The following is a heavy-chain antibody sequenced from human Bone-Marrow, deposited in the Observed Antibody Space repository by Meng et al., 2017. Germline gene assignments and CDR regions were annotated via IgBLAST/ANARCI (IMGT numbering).Heavy chain of an antibody. CDR2: ITNSGGTT. J-gene: IGHJ4*02. D-gene: IGHD3-16*01. Sequence: EVQLLESGGGLVQPGGSLRLSCAASGFTFTSYAMSWVRQAPGKGLEWVSCITNSGGTTYYTDSVKGRFTVSRDNSKNTLHLQMNSLRAEDTAIYYCAKEYDYVWGSHYEYWGLGTLVTVSS. CDR1: GFTFTSYA. V-gene: IGHV3-23*01. CDR3: AKEYDYVWGSHYEY.